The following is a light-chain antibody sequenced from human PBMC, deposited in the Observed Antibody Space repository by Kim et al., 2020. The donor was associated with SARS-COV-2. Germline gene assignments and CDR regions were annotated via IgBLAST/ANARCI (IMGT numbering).Light chain of an antibody. CDR1: SLRSYY. J-gene: IGLJ2*01. CDR3: NSRDRSGNRVV. Sequence: SSELTQDPAVSVALGQTVMITCQGDSLRSYYASWYLQKPGQAPVLVIYGKNNRPSGIPDRFSGSSSGNTAFLTITGAQAEDEADYYCNSRDRSGNRVVFGGGTQLT. CDR2: GKN. V-gene: IGLV3-19*01.